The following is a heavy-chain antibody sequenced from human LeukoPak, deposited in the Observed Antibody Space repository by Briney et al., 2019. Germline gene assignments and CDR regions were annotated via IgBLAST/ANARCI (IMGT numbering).Heavy chain of an antibody. CDR2: IKQDGSEK. D-gene: IGHD6-13*01. CDR3: ARENRIGYSSSWSIDY. J-gene: IGHJ4*02. CDR1: EFTFSNYG. V-gene: IGHV3-7*01. Sequence: GGSLRLSCVATEFTFSNYGMNWVRQATEKGLEWVANIKQDGSEKYYVDSVKGRFTISRDNAKNSLYLQMNSLRAEDTAVYYCARENRIGYSSSWSIDYWGQGTLVTVSS.